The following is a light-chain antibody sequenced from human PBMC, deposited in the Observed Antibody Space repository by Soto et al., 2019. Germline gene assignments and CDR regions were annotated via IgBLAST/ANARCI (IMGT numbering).Light chain of an antibody. CDR2: WAS. CDR3: QQYYSSQDT. J-gene: IGKJ2*01. CDR1: QSILYSSNNKNY. Sequence: DIVMTQSPDSLAVSLGERATINCKSSQSILYSSNNKNYLAWYQQKTGQPPKLLIYWASTRQSGVPDRFSGSGSGTDFTLTISSLQAEDVGIYYGQQYYSSQDTFGQGTRLEIK. V-gene: IGKV4-1*01.